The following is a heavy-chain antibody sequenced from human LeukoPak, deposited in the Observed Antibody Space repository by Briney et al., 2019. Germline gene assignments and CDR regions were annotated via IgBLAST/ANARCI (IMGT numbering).Heavy chain of an antibody. CDR3: AREDIVVVPAAVNWFDP. CDR1: GYTFTGYY. D-gene: IGHD2-2*01. CDR2: INPNSGGT. V-gene: IGHV1-2*02. Sequence: GASVKVSCKASGYTFTGYYMHWVRQAPGQGLGWMGWINPNSGGTNYAQKFQGRVTMTRDTSISTAYMELSRLRSDDTAVYYCAREDIVVVPAAVNWFDPWGQGTLVTVSS. J-gene: IGHJ5*02.